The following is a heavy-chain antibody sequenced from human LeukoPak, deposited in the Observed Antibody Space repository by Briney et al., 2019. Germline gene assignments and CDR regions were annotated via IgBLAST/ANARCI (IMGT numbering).Heavy chain of an antibody. CDR2: INHSGST. CDR3: ARGRRANWFDP. CDR1: GGSFSGYY. J-gene: IGHJ5*02. V-gene: IGHV4-34*01. Sequence: SETLSLTCAVYGGSFSGYYWNWIRQPTGKGLEWIGEINHSGSTNYNPSLKSRVTISVDTSKNQFSLKLSSVTAADTAVYYCARGRRANWFDPWGQGTLVTVSS.